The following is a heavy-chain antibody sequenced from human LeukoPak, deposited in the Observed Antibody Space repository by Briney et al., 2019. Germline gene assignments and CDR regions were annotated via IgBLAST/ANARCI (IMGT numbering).Heavy chain of an antibody. V-gene: IGHV3-7*03. CDR3: ARESFEFSSSSFTGGWGFDY. D-gene: IGHD6-6*01. CDR2: IKQDGSEK. CDR1: GFTFSSYW. J-gene: IGHJ4*02. Sequence: GGSLRLSCAASGFTFSSYWMSWVRQAPGKGLEWVANIKQDGSEKYYVDSVKGRFTISRDNAKNSLYLQMNSLRAEDTAVYYCARESFEFSSSSFTGGWGFDYWGQGTLVTVSS.